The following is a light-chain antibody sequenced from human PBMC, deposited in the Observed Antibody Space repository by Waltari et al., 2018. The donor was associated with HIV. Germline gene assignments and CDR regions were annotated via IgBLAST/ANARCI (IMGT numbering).Light chain of an antibody. J-gene: IGLJ3*02. Sequence: QFVLTQPASVSGSPGQSITMSCSGTSNDVGAYNYVSWYQHHPGKAPKLMIYEVTNRPSGVSNRFSASKSGNTASLTISGLQAEDEADYYCSSYTTNSTRVFGGGTKLTVL. CDR3: SSYTTNSTRV. CDR2: EVT. CDR1: SNDVGAYNY. V-gene: IGLV2-14*01.